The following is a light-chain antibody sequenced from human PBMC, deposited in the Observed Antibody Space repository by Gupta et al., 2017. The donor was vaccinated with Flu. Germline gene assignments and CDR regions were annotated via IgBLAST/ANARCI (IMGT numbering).Light chain of an antibody. Sequence: ALGQTVRITCQGESLRSNYASWYQQKPGQAPILVLSSKGNRPSGIPDRFSGSNSGNTASLTITGTQAEDEADYYCNSRNGYQWVFGGGTKL. CDR2: SKG. J-gene: IGLJ3*02. CDR1: SLRSNY. CDR3: NSRNGYQWV. V-gene: IGLV3-19*01.